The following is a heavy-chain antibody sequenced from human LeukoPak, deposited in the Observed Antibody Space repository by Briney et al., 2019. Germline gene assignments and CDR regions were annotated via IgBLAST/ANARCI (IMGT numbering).Heavy chain of an antibody. J-gene: IGHJ4*02. CDR2: INHSGST. V-gene: IGHV4-34*01. D-gene: IGHD2-2*01. CDR1: GGSFSGYY. CDR3: ARGRAANKSYCSSTSCYFGY. Sequence: SETLSLTCAVYGGSFSGYYWSWIRQPPGKGLEWIGEINHSGSTNYNPSLKSRVTISVDTSKNQFSLKLSSVTAADTAVYYCARGRAANKSYCSSTSCYFGYWGQGTLVTVSS.